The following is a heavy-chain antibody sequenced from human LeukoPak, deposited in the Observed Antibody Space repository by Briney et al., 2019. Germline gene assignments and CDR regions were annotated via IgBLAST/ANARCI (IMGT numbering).Heavy chain of an antibody. CDR3: ARNRSPGGGYSYGYDAFDI. CDR2: ISSSTSYI. Sequence: GGSLRLSCAASGFTFSSYSMNWVRQAPGKGLEWVSSISSSTSYIYYADSVKGRFTISKDNAKNSLYLQMNSLRAEDTAVYYRARNRSPGGGYSYGYDAFDIWGQGTMVTVSS. V-gene: IGHV3-21*01. CDR1: GFTFSSYS. D-gene: IGHD5-18*01. J-gene: IGHJ3*02.